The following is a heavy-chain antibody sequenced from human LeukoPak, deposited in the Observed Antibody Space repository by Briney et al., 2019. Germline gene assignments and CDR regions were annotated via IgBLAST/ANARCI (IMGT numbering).Heavy chain of an antibody. CDR3: ARSYSGSYYRGQYYFDY. Sequence: SETLSLNCAVYGGSFSGYYWSWIRQPAGKGLEWIGRIYTSGSTNYNPSLKSRVTMSVDTSKNQFSLKLSSVTAADTAVYYCARSYSGSYYRGQYYFDYWGQGTLVTVSS. CDR2: IYTSGST. J-gene: IGHJ4*02. D-gene: IGHD1-26*01. CDR1: GGSFSGYY. V-gene: IGHV4-59*10.